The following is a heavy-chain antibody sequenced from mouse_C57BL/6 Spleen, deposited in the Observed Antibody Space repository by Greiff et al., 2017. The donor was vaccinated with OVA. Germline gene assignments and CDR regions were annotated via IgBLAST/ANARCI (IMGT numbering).Heavy chain of an antibody. CDR2: IRNKANNNAT. D-gene: IGHD4-1*02. CDR1: GFTFSDAW. CDR3: TATYWYFDV. J-gene: IGHJ1*03. V-gene: IGHV6-6*01. Sequence: EVKLEESGGGLVQPGGSMKLSCAASGFTFSDAWMDWVRQSPEKGLEWVAEIRNKANNNATYYAESVKGRFTISREDSKSSVYLQMNSLRAEDAGIYYCTATYWYFDVWGTGTTVTVSS.